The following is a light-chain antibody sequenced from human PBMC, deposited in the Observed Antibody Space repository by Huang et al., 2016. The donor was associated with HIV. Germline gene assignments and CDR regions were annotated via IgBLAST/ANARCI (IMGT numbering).Light chain of an antibody. J-gene: IGKJ3*01. Sequence: DIQMTQSPSSVSASVGDRVTITCQASHDISKSLNWYQQKPGKAPKLLIYETSDFETGVPSRFSGSGSGTVFTFSIVSLQPDDFATYFCQQYDALPFTFGPGTKVDIK. CDR3: QQYDALPFT. V-gene: IGKV1-33*01. CDR2: ETS. CDR1: HDISKS.